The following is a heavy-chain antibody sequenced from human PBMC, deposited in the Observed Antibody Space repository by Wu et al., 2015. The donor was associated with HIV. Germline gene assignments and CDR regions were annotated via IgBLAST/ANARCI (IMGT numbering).Heavy chain of an antibody. D-gene: IGHD1-1*01. CDR2: ISPYNGDT. J-gene: IGHJ4*02. Sequence: QVQLVQSGAEMKKPGSSVKVSCKAFGRTFSSYAISWVRQAPGQGLEWMEWISPYNGDTKYSQKFQDRVTMTTETSTSTAYMDLGSLRSDDTAVYYCARVPSYKPLDFWGQGTLVTVSS. V-gene: IGHV1-18*01. CDR3: ARVPSYKPLDF. CDR1: GRTFSSYA.